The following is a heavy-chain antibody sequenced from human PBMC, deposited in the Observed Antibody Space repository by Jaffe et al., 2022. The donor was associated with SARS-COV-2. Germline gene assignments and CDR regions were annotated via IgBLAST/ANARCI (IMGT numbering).Heavy chain of an antibody. D-gene: IGHD2-21*01. Sequence: EAQLVESGGGLVKPGGSLRLSCAASGFSFSDYNMNWVRQAPGKGLEWVSSILRSGTYIYYADSVQGRFTISRDNANNSLFLQMSNLRAEDTAVYFCTRDSLTLFYAMDVWGQGTTVTVSS. CDR2: ILRSGTYI. CDR1: GFSFSDYN. CDR3: TRDSLTLFYAMDV. J-gene: IGHJ6*02. V-gene: IGHV3-21*01.